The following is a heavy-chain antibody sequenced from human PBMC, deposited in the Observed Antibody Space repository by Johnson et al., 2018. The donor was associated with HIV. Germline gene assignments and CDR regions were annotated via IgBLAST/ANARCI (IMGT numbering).Heavy chain of an antibody. Sequence: QVQLLESGGGVVQPGGSLRLSCAASGFTFSSNYMSWVRQAPGKGLEWMAFISYNEANKYSADSVKGRFTISSDYSKNTIYLQMNSQRGEDTAVYYCATDRGGSYDAFHIWGQGTMVTVSS. CDR1: GFTFSSNY. V-gene: IGHV3-30*19. CDR2: ISYNEANK. J-gene: IGHJ3*02. CDR3: ATDRGGSYDAFHI. D-gene: IGHD1-26*01.